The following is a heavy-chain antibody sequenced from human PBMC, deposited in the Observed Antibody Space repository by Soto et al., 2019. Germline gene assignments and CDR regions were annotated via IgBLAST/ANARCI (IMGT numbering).Heavy chain of an antibody. V-gene: IGHV1-18*01. CDR1: GYTFTSYG. Sequence: ASVKVSCKASGYTFTSYGISWVRQAPGQGLEWMGWISAYNGNTNYAQEVQGRVTMTTDTSTSTAYMELRSLKSDDTAVYYCARAQYESNTDFESWGQGTPVTVSS. CDR2: ISAYNGNT. D-gene: IGHD3-22*01. CDR3: ARAQYESNTDFES. J-gene: IGHJ4*02.